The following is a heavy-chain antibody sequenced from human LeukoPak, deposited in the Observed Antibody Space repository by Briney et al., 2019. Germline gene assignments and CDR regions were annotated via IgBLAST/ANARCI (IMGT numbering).Heavy chain of an antibody. CDR3: HRERWFGEPREDY. V-gene: IGHV4-39*01. J-gene: IGHJ4*02. Sequence: PSETLSLTCTVSGGSISSSSYYWGWIRQPPGKGLEWIGSIYYSGSTYYNPSLKSRVTISVDTSKNQFSLKLSSVTAADTAVYYCHRERWFGEPREDYWGQGTLVTVSS. CDR2: IYYSGST. D-gene: IGHD3-10*01. CDR1: GGSISSSSYY.